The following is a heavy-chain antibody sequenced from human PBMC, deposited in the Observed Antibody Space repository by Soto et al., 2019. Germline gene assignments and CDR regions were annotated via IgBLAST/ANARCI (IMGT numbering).Heavy chain of an antibody. J-gene: IGHJ5*02. D-gene: IGHD2-15*01. CDR3: TRAYCDSVGFGVDP. CDR2: MYFGGSF. V-gene: IGHV4-59*01. Sequence: SETLSLTCSVSGDSISNGYWTWIRQPPGRGLEWIGFMYFGGSFNYNPSLESRIIFSVDTSKNQFSLKLTSVTAADTAIYYCTRAYCDSVGFGVDPWGQGAQVTVSS. CDR1: GDSISNGY.